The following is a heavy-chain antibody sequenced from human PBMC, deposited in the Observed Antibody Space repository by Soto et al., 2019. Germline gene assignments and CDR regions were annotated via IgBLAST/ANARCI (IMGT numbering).Heavy chain of an antibody. Sequence: QVQLVQSGAEVKKPGASVKVSCKASGYTFTSYYMHWVRQAPGQGLEWMGIINPSGGSTSYPQKFQGRVTMPRDKSPSTVHMELRRRSYEDTAVYHCAGGYSSSWYSNAFDYWGQGTLVTVSS. CDR1: GYTFTSYY. D-gene: IGHD6-13*01. CDR3: AGGYSSSWYSNAFDY. V-gene: IGHV1-46*01. CDR2: INPSGGST. J-gene: IGHJ4*02.